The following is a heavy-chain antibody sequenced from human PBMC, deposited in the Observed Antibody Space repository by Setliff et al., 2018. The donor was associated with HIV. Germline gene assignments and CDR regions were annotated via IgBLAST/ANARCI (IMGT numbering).Heavy chain of an antibody. Sequence: ASVKVSCKASGYNFDSFAVIWVRQAPGQGLEWMGWISGYNGQTKDAQKFQGRLIMTTDTATSTSYMEMRSLRSDDTAIYYCARARYGGFDIWGQGTMVTVSS. D-gene: IGHD3-16*01. CDR1: GYNFDSFA. J-gene: IGHJ3*02. V-gene: IGHV1-18*01. CDR3: ARARYGGFDI. CDR2: ISGYNGQT.